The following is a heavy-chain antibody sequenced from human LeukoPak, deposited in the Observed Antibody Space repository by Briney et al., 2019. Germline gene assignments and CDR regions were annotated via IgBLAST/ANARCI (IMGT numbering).Heavy chain of an antibody. CDR1: GFTFSSYA. CDR2: ISYDGSNK. V-gene: IGHV3-30-3*01. J-gene: IGHJ5*02. CDR3: ARDSIFGVAQGWFDR. D-gene: IGHD3-3*01. Sequence: PGGSLRLSCAASGFTFSSYAMHWVRQAPGKGLEWVAVISYDGSNKYYADSVKGRFTISRDNSKNTLYLQMNSLRAEDTAVYYCARDSIFGVAQGWFDRWGQGTLVTVSS.